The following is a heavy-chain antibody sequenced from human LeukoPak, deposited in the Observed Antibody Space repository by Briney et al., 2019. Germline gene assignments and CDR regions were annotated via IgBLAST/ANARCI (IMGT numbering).Heavy chain of an antibody. Sequence: SETLSLTCSVSGGSITGYSWSWIRQPPGKGLEWIGYIYYSGDTYYNPSLKSRLSISVDTSKNQFSLKLSSVTAADTAVYSCARIKIDYAPITLRPIYYIDYWGQGTLVTVSS. V-gene: IGHV4-59*01. CDR3: ARIKIDYAPITLRPIYYIDY. CDR1: GGSITGYS. CDR2: IYYSGDT. J-gene: IGHJ4*02. D-gene: IGHD3-16*01.